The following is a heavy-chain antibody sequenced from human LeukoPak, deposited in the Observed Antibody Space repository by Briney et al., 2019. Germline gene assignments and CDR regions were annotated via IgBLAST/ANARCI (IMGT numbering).Heavy chain of an antibody. CDR2: ITSTGSTT. V-gene: IGHV3-11*01. CDR1: GFSLSDYY. CDR3: ARRTVITPGGFDY. Sequence: GGSLRLSCAASGFSLSDYYMTWIRQAPGKGLEWISYITSTGSTTYYADSLKGRLTISRDTAKSFVYLQMNSLRADDTAVYYCARRTVITPGGFDYWGQGTLVTVSS. J-gene: IGHJ4*02. D-gene: IGHD1-14*01.